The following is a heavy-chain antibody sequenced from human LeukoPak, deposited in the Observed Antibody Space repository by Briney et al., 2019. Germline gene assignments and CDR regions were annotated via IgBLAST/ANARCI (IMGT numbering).Heavy chain of an antibody. V-gene: IGHV1-2*02. J-gene: IGHJ1*01. CDR3: ATASGSYYAEYFQH. D-gene: IGHD1-26*01. CDR1: GYTFTGYY. CDR2: INPNGGGT. Sequence: GASVKVSCKASGYTFTGYYMRWVRQAPGQGLEWMGWINPNGGGTNYAQKFQGRVTMTRDTSISTAYMELSRLRSDDTAVYYCATASGSYYAEYFQHWGQGTLVTVSS.